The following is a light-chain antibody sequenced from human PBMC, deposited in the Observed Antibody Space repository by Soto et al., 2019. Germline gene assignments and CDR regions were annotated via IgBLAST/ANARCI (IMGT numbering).Light chain of an antibody. CDR3: SAYTARSTLV. J-gene: IGLJ3*02. CDR2: EVR. V-gene: IGLV2-14*01. Sequence: QSALTQPASVSGSAGQSITISCSGTMRDVGAYNLVSWYQQHPGTAPKLIIYEVRNRPSGISSGFSGSRSANTASLTISGLQSEDEGDYYCSAYTARSTLVFGGGTQLTVL. CDR1: MRDVGAYNL.